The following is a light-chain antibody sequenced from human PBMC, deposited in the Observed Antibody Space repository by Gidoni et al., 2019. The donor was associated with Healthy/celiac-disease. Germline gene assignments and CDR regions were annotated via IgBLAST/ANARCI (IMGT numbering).Light chain of an antibody. V-gene: IGKV1-9*01. CDR2: AAS. CDR1: QGISSY. J-gene: IGKJ2*01. CDR3: QQLNSYPYT. Sequence: IQLTQSTSSLSASVGDRVTISCRASQGISSYLAWYQQKPGKAPKLLIYAASTLQSGVPSRCSCSGSGTDFTLTISSLQPEDFAAYYCQQLNSYPYTFGQGTKLEIK.